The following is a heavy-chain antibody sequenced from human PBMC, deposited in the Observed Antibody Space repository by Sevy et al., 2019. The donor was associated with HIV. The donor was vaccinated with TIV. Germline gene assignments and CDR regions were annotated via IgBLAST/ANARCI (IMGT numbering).Heavy chain of an antibody. J-gene: IGHJ3*02. Sequence: GGSLRLSCAVSGFTFSNYAMNWVRQAPGKGLEWVSTIYGSGGIKYYADSVRGRFTISRDNSKNTLYLQMNSLRAEDTAVYYCAGGRYDSSGSFDAFDIWGQGTRVTVSS. V-gene: IGHV3-23*01. CDR2: IYGSGGIK. CDR1: GFTFSNYA. D-gene: IGHD3-22*01. CDR3: AGGRYDSSGSFDAFDI.